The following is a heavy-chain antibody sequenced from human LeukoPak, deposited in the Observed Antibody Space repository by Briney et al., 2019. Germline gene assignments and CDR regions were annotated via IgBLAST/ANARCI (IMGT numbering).Heavy chain of an antibody. D-gene: IGHD3-22*01. Sequence: ASVKVSCKASGYTFTGYYMHWVRQAPGQGLEWMGRINPNSGGTNYAQKFQGRATMTRDTSISTAYMELSRLRSDDTAVYYCAREEYYYDSSGYYQHFVYWGQGSLVTVSS. V-gene: IGHV1-2*06. J-gene: IGHJ4*02. CDR3: AREEYYYDSSGYYQHFVY. CDR2: INPNSGGT. CDR1: GYTFTGYY.